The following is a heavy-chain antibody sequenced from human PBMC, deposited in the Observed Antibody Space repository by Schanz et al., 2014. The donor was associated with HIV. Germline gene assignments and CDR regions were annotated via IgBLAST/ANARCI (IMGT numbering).Heavy chain of an antibody. Sequence: QVQLQQWGAGLLKPSETLSLTCAVYGGSFRGYYWTWIRQFPGMGLEWIGKVRHTGGTNYNPSLKARVTTSVDTSKNQSSLKLTSVTAADTAVYFCARGDFGGNSVDYWGHGNLVTVSS. V-gene: IGHV4-34*01. CDR3: ARGDFGGNSVDY. J-gene: IGHJ4*01. CDR1: GGSFRGYY. CDR2: VRHTGGT. D-gene: IGHD2-21*02.